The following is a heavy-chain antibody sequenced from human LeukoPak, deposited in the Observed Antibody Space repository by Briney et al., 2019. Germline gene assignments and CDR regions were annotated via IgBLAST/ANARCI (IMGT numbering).Heavy chain of an antibody. CDR1: GGSISSGGYY. J-gene: IGHJ5*01. V-gene: IGHV4-31*03. Sequence: SETLSPTCTVSGGSISSGGYYWSWIRQHPGKGLEWIGYIYYSGSTYYNPSLKSRVTISVDTSKNQFSLKLSSVTAAATAVYYCARDVISTTMLRGLIAGAFDSWGQGILVTVSS. CDR3: ARDVISTTMLRGLIAGAFDS. CDR2: IYYSGST. D-gene: IGHD3-10*01.